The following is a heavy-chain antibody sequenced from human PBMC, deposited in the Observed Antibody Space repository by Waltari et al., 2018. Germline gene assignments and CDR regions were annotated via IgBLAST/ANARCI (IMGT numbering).Heavy chain of an antibody. Sequence: QLQLQESGPGLVKPSETLSLTCTVSGGSISSSSYYWGWIRQPPGKGLEWIGSIYYSGSTYYNPSLKSRVTISVDTSKNQFSLKLSSVTAADTAGYYCVMVTYYYYYMDVWGKGTTVTVSS. D-gene: IGHD5-18*01. CDR2: IYYSGST. J-gene: IGHJ6*03. V-gene: IGHV4-39*01. CDR1: GGSISSSSYY. CDR3: VMVTYYYYYMDV.